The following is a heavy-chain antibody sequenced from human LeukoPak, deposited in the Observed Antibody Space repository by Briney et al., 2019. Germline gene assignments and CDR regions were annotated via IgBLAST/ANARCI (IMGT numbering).Heavy chain of an antibody. J-gene: IGHJ4*02. V-gene: IGHV4-4*02. D-gene: IGHD3-10*01. Sequence: SGTLSFTCAVSGGSISSSNWWSWVRQPPGKGLEWIGEIYHSGSTNYNPSLKSRVTISVDKSKNQFSLKLSSVTAADTAVYYCARLDPLSGSYADYWGQGTLVTVSS. CDR3: ARLDPLSGSYADY. CDR1: GGSISSSNW. CDR2: IYHSGST.